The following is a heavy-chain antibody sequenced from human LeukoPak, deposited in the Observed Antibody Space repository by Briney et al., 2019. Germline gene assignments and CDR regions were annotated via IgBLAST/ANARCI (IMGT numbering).Heavy chain of an antibody. CDR2: IYYSGGT. J-gene: IGHJ4*02. V-gene: IGHV4-39*07. Sequence: SESLSLTCTVSGGSISSSSYYWGWIRQPPGKGLEWIGSIYYSGGTYYNPSLKSRVTISVDTSKNQFSLKLSSVTAADTAVYYCARGHRHDSSGYECYFDYWGQGTLVTVSS. CDR1: GGSISSSSYY. CDR3: ARGHRHDSSGYECYFDY. D-gene: IGHD3-22*01.